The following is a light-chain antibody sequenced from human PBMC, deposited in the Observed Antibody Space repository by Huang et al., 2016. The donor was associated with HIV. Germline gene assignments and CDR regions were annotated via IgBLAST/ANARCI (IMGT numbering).Light chain of an antibody. J-gene: IGKJ2*01. CDR2: GTS. Sequence: ILTQSPGSLSLSPGDRVTLSCRASQSVDSGYVAWYHQKPGQSPRHIVYGTSSRASGIPSRFSGSGAGRDFSLTISGLESEDFGVYYCHQYGSSMATFGQGTKVDI. CDR1: QSVDSGY. CDR3: HQYGSSMAT. V-gene: IGKV3-20*01.